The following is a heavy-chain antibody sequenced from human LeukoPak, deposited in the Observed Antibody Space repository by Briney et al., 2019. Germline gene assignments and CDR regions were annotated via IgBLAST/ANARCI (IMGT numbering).Heavy chain of an antibody. D-gene: IGHD3-22*01. J-gene: IGHJ6*02. CDR1: GGTFSSYA. CDR2: IIPIFGTA. Sequence: SVKVSCKASGGTFSSYAISWVRQAPGQGLEWMGGIIPIFGTANYAQKFQGRVTITADESTSTAYMELSSLRSEDTAVYYCARVNRDSSGYYYYYGMDVWGQGTTVTVS. CDR3: ARVNRDSSGYYYYYGMDV. V-gene: IGHV1-69*13.